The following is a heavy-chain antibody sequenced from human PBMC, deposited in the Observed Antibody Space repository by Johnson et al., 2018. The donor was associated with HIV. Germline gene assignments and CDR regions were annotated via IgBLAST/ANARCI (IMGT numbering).Heavy chain of an antibody. CDR3: ARVKSDGNGGARKGGREARAAVES. CDR1: GFTFSSYA. J-gene: IGHJ3*02. Sequence: QVQLVESGGGVVQPGRSLRLSCAASGFTFSSYAMHWVRQAPGKGLAWVAVISYDGTSKYQADSVKGRFTISRANAKNSLYLHMNSLRAEDTAVYYCARVKSDGNGGARKGGREARAAVESWGQGTMVTVSA. CDR2: ISYDGTSK. V-gene: IGHV3-30*04. D-gene: IGHD3-16*01.